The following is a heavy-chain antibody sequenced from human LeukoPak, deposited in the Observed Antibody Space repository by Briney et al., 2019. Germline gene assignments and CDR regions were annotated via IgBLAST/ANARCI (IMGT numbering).Heavy chain of an antibody. CDR2: IYYSGST. CDR3: ARALGYYDSSGYSD. CDR1: GGSISSSSYY. J-gene: IGHJ4*02. V-gene: IGHV4-39*07. D-gene: IGHD3-22*01. Sequence: PSETLSLTCTVSGGSISSSSYYWGWIRQPPGKGLEWIGSIYYSGSTYYNPPLKSRVTISVDTSKNQFSLKLSSVTAADTAVYYCARALGYYDSSGYSDWGQGTLVTVSS.